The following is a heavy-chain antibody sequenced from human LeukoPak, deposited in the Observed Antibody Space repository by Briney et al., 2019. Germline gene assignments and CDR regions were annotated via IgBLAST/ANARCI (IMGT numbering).Heavy chain of an antibody. CDR1: GGSISSSSYY. V-gene: IGHV4-39*01. Sequence: PSETLSLTCTVSGGSISSSSYYWGWIRQPPGKGLEWIGSIYYSGSTYYNPSLKSRVTISVDTSKNQFSLKLSSVTAANTAVYYCARLEGGAVAVGFDYWGQGTLVTVSS. CDR3: ARLEGGAVAVGFDY. CDR2: IYYSGST. D-gene: IGHD6-19*01. J-gene: IGHJ4*02.